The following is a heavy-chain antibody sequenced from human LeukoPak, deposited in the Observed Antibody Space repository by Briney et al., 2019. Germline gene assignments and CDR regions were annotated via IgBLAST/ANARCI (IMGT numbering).Heavy chain of an antibody. CDR3: ARAKDFWSGYYRLSFDY. CDR2: MNPNSGNT. V-gene: IGHV1-8*01. D-gene: IGHD3-3*01. J-gene: IGHJ4*02. CDR1: RYTFTSYD. Sequence: ASVKVSCKASRYTFTSYDINWVRQATGQGLEWMGWMNPNSGNTGYAQKFQGRVTMTRNTSISTAYMELSSLRSEDTAVYYCARAKDFWSGYYRLSFDYWGQGTLVTVSS.